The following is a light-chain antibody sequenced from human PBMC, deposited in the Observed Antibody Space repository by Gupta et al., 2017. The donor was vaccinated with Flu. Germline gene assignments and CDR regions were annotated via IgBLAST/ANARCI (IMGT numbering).Light chain of an antibody. CDR3: QQYGSSPSIT. CDR1: QSVSSSY. J-gene: IGKJ5*01. Sequence: EIVLTQSPGTLSLSPGERATLSCRASQSVSSSYFAWYQQKPGQAPRLLIDGASSRATGIPARFSGSGAGTDFTLTISRLEPDDCAVYYCQQYGSSPSITFGQGTRLEIK. CDR2: GAS. V-gene: IGKV3-20*01.